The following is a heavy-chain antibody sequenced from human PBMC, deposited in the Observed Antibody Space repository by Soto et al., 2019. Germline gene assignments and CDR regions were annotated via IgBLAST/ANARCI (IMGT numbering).Heavy chain of an antibody. CDR3: AKGFGYSGYDDYGMDV. V-gene: IGHV3-23*01. D-gene: IGHD5-12*01. CDR1: GFTFSSYA. CDR2: ISGSGGST. Sequence: GGSLRLSCAASGFTFSSYAMSWVRQAPGKGLEWVSAISGSGGSTYYADSVKGRFTISRDNSKNTLYLQMNSLRAEDTAVYYCAKGFGYSGYDDYGMDVWGQGTTVTVSS. J-gene: IGHJ6*02.